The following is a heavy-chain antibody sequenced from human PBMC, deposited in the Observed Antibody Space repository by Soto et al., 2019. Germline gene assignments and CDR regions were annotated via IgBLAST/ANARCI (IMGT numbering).Heavy chain of an antibody. V-gene: IGHV4-59*08. Sequence: QVQLQESGPGLVKPSETLSLTCTVSGGSISSYYWSWIRQPPGKGLEWIGYINYSGSTNYNPSLKSRVTISVDTSKNQFSLKLSSVTAADTAVYYCASSPSYCSSTSCDGDYYYYYYMDVWGKGTTVTVSS. CDR3: ASSPSYCSSTSCDGDYYYYYYMDV. J-gene: IGHJ6*03. CDR1: GGSISSYY. CDR2: INYSGST. D-gene: IGHD2-2*01.